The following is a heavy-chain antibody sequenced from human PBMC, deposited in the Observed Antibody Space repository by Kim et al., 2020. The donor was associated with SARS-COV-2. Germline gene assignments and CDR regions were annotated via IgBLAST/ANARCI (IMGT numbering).Heavy chain of an antibody. CDR3: ARRPVRGVIDY. J-gene: IGHJ4*02. V-gene: IGHV4-39*01. CDR2: IYYSGST. CDR1: GGSISSSSYY. Sequence: SETLSLTCTVSGGSISSSSYYWGWIRQPPGKGLEWIGSIYYSGSTYYNPSLKSRVTISVDTSKNQFSLKLSSVTAADTAVYYCARRPVRGVIDYWGQGTLVTVSS. D-gene: IGHD3-10*01.